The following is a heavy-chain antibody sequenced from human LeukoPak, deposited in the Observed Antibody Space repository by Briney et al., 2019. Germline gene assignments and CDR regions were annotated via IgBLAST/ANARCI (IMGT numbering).Heavy chain of an antibody. V-gene: IGHV4-59*01. D-gene: IGHD3-3*01. J-gene: IGHJ4*02. CDR1: GGSISSYY. CDR2: IYYSGST. CDR3: ARAWQDRYYDFWSGYYSFDY. Sequence: PSETLSLTCTVSGGSISSYYWSWIRQPPEKGLEWIGYIYYSGSTNYNPSLKSRVTISVDTSKNQFSLKLSSVTAADTAVYYCARAWQDRYYDFWSGYYSFDYWGQGTLVTVSS.